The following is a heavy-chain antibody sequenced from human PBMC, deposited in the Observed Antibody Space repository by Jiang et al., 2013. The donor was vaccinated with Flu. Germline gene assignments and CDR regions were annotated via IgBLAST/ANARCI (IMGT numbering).Heavy chain of an antibody. CDR1: GFTFSSYG. D-gene: IGHD1-26*01. V-gene: IGHV3-30*18. J-gene: IGHJ4*01. Sequence: VQLLESGGGVVQPGRSLRLSCAASGFTFSSYGMHWVRQAPGKGLEWVAVISYHGSNKYYADSVKGRFTISRDNSKNTLYLQMNSPRGEDTAVYYCAKDPRYSGSDVPWYYFDY. CDR2: ISYHGSNK. CDR3: AKDPRYSGSDVPWYYFDY.